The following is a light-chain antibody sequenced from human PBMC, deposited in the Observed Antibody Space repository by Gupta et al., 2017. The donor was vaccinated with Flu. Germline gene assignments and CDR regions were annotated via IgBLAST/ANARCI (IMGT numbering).Light chain of an antibody. CDR1: QSVSTK. CDR3: QQYDNWPPNT. Sequence: ETIMTQSPATLSVSPGERVTLSCRASQSVSTKLAWYQQKPGQAPRLLIYGASYRATGIPARFSGSGYGTEFSLTISSLQSEDFAVYYCQQYDNWPPNTFGQGTRLEIK. J-gene: IGKJ5*01. V-gene: IGKV3-15*01. CDR2: GAS.